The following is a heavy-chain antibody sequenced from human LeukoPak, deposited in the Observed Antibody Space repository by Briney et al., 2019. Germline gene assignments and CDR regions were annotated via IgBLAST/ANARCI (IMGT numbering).Heavy chain of an antibody. CDR1: GGTFSSYA. CDR3: ARKSSSWSPFDY. J-gene: IGHJ4*02. V-gene: IGHV1-69*13. D-gene: IGHD6-13*01. CDR2: IIPIFATT. Sequence: SVKVSCKASGGTFSSYAISWVRQAPGQGLEWMGGIIPIFATTNYAQKFQGRVTITADESTSTAYMELSSPRSEDTAVYYCARKSSSWSPFDYWGQGTLVTVSS.